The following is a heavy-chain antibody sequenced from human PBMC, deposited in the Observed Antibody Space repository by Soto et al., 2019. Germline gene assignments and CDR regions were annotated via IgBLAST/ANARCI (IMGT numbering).Heavy chain of an antibody. D-gene: IGHD4-4*01. Sequence: SETLSLTCTVSGGSISSGGYYWSWIRQHPGKGLEWIGYIYYSGSTYYNPSLKSRVTISVDTSKNQFSLKLSSVTAADTAVYYCAMSAAGTVTTYYFDYWGQGTLVTVSS. CDR1: GGSISSGGYY. J-gene: IGHJ4*02. CDR3: AMSAAGTVTTYYFDY. CDR2: IYYSGST. V-gene: IGHV4-31*03.